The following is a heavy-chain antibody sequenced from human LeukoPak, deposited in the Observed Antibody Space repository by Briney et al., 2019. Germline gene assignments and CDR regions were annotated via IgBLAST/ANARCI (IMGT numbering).Heavy chain of an antibody. CDR1: GFTFSDYY. D-gene: IGHD5-18*01. CDR3: AKEFDYGYDDY. Sequence: GGSLRLSCAASGFTFSDYYMSWIRQAPGKGLEWVSYISSSGSTIYYADSVKGRFTISRDNAKNSLYLQMNSLRAEDTAVYYCAKEFDYGYDDYWGQGTLVTVSS. J-gene: IGHJ4*02. CDR2: ISSSGSTI. V-gene: IGHV3-11*01.